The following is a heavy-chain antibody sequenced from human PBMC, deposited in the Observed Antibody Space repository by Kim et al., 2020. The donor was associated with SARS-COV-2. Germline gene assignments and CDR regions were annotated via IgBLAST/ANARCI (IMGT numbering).Heavy chain of an antibody. J-gene: IGHJ6*03. CDR3: ARVLRFLEWSSQHYYYYMDV. CDR2: ISSSGSTI. Sequence: GGSLRLSCAASGFTFSSYDMNWVRQAPGKGLEWVSDISSSGSTIYYADSVKGRFTISRDNAKNSLYLQMNSLRAEDTAVYYCARVLRFLEWSSQHYYYYMDVWGKGTTVTVSS. CDR1: GFTFSSYD. D-gene: IGHD3-3*01. V-gene: IGHV3-48*03.